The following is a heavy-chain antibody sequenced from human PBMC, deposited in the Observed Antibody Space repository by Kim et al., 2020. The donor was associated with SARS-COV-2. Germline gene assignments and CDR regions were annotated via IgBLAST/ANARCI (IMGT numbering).Heavy chain of an antibody. V-gene: IGHV2-5*02. CDR2: IYWDNDK. CDR3: VHRDVSNSGYDWDIGLFDY. Sequence: SGPTLVKPTQTLTLTCTFSGFSLTTSGVGVGWVRQPPTKALEWLAFIYWDNDKRYSPSLRSRLSIAKDASNNQVVLTMTNVDSVDTGTYYCVHRDVSNSGYDWDIGLFDYWGQGSLVTVSS. J-gene: IGHJ4*02. D-gene: IGHD5-12*01. CDR1: GFSLTTSGVG.